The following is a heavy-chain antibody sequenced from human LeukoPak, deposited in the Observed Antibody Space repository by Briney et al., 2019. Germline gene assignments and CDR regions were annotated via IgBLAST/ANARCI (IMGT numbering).Heavy chain of an antibody. J-gene: IGHJ4*02. V-gene: IGHV3-30-3*01. Sequence: PGGSLRLSCAASGFNFSSHAMDWVRQAPGKGLEWVAVMSNDGTNKYYADSVRGRFTISRDNSKNTLYLQMTRLSPEDTAVYYCARERITNGREDFDYWGQGTLVIVSS. D-gene: IGHD3-10*01. CDR1: GFNFSSHA. CDR2: MSNDGTNK. CDR3: ARERITNGREDFDY.